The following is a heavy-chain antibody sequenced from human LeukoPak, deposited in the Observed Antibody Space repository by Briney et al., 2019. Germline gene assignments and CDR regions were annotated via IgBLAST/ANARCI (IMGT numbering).Heavy chain of an antibody. D-gene: IGHD5-12*01. CDR2: IYYSGST. V-gene: IGHV4-39*07. CDR1: GGSISSSSYY. CDR3: AGGYSGLRRIDY. Sequence: PSETLSLTCTVSGGSISSSSYYWGWIRQPPGKGLEWIGSIYYSGSTYYNPSLKSRVTISVDTSKNQFSLKLSSVTAADTAVYYCAGGYSGLRRIDYWGQGTLVTVSS. J-gene: IGHJ4*02.